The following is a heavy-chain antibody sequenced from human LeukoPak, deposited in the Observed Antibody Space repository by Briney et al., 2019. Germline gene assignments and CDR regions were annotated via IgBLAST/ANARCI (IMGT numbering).Heavy chain of an antibody. D-gene: IGHD4-17*01. J-gene: IGHJ6*02. Sequence: AGSLRLSCAASGFTFSNYSMRWVRQAPGKGLEYVSAISSNGGSTYYADSVKGRFTISRDNSKNTLYLQMGSLRAEDMAVYYCARAYGDSYYYGMDVWGQGTTVTVSS. V-gene: IGHV3-64*02. CDR2: ISSNGGST. CDR1: GFTFSNYS. CDR3: ARAYGDSYYYGMDV.